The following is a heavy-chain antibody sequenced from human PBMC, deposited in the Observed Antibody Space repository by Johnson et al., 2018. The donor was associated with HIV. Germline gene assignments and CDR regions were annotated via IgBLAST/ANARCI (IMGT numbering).Heavy chain of an antibody. D-gene: IGHD3-16*01. J-gene: IGHJ3*02. CDR2: ISGTAGYT. CDR3: AKVGAQQWDAFDI. CDR1: GFTFSSYP. Sequence: VQLVESGGGVVQPGRSLRLSCAASGFTFSSYPMHWVRQAPGKGLEWVSAISGTAGYTYYPGSVKGRFTISRENAKNSLYLQMNSLRAGDTAVYYCAKVGAQQWDAFDIWGQGTMVTVSS. V-gene: IGHV3-13*01.